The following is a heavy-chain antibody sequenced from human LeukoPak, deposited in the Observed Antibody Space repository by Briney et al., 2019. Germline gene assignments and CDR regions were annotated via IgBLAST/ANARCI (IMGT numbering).Heavy chain of an antibody. CDR1: GGSFSGYY. CDR3: ARRSEDIVVVPAADWFDP. CDR2: INHSGST. Sequence: SETLSLTCAVYGGSFSGYYWSWIRQPPGKGLEWIGEINHSGSTNYNPSLKSRVTISVDTSKNQFSLKLSSVTAADTAVYYCARRSEDIVVVPAADWFDPWGQGTLVTVSS. V-gene: IGHV4-34*01. J-gene: IGHJ5*02. D-gene: IGHD2-2*01.